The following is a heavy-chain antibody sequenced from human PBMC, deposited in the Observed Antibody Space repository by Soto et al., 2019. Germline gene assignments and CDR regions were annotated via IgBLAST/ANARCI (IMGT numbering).Heavy chain of an antibody. J-gene: IGHJ6*02. Sequence: QVQLVQSGAEVKKPGASVKVSCKASGYTFTSYGISWVRQAPGQGLEWMGWISAYNGNTNYAQKLQGRVTMTTDTSTSTAYMELRSLRSDDTAVYYCARCGYCSSTSCSRLHYYYGMDFWGQGTTVTVSS. CDR1: GYTFTSYG. D-gene: IGHD2-2*03. V-gene: IGHV1-18*01. CDR3: ARCGYCSSTSCSRLHYYYGMDF. CDR2: ISAYNGNT.